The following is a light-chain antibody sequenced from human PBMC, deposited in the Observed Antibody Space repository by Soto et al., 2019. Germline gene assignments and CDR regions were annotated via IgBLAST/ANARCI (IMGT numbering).Light chain of an antibody. J-gene: IGKJ4*01. CDR1: QSVSSSH. CDR2: GAS. CDR3: QQYGSSPLT. V-gene: IGKV3-20*01. Sequence: EIVLTQSPGTLSLSPGERATLSCRASQSVSSSHLAWYQQKPGQALRLLIYGASSRATGIPDRFSGSGSGTDFPLTISILEPEHFAVYYCQQYGSSPLTFGGRTKVEIK.